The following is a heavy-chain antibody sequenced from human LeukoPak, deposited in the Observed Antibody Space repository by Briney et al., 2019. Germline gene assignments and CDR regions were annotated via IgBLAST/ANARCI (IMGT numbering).Heavy chain of an antibody. CDR1: GGSISSTNW. Sequence: PSETLSLTCGVSGGSISSTNWWTWVRQPPGKGLEWVSSISDYSSYIYYADSVKGRFTISRDNAKNLVFLQMNGLRAEDTAVYYCGRGRSITLLRGVAMSDGFDIWGQGAMVAVSS. D-gene: IGHD3-10*01. J-gene: IGHJ3*02. V-gene: IGHV3-21*01. CDR3: GRGRSITLLRGVAMSDGFDI. CDR2: ISDYSSYI.